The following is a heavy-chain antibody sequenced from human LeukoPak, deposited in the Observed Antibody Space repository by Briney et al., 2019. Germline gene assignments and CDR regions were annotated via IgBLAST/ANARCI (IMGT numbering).Heavy chain of an antibody. V-gene: IGHV1-2*02. CDR1: GYTFTGYY. D-gene: IGHD1-26*01. CDR3: AKDGGSESLWYNMDV. CDR2: INPNSGGT. J-gene: IGHJ6*03. Sequence: ASVKVSCKASGYTFTGYYMHRVRQAPGQGLEWMGWINPNSGGTNYAQKFQGRVTMTRDTSISTAYMELSRLRSDDTAVYYCAKDGGSESLWYNMDVWGKGTTVTISS.